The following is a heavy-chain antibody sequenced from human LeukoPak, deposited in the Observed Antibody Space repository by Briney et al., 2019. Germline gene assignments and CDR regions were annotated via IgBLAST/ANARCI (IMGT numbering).Heavy chain of an antibody. D-gene: IGHD5-18*01. CDR3: ASTRGHSYGWGAFDF. CDR1: GGPISTYY. V-gene: IGHV4-4*09. Sequence: PSETLSLTCTVSGGPISTYYWSWFRQPPGEGLEWIGYIYSTGSTDYNASLRSRVTISVDTSKTQFSLKLTSVTAADTAVYYCASTRGHSYGWGAFDFWGQGTMVTVSS. CDR2: IYSTGST. J-gene: IGHJ3*01.